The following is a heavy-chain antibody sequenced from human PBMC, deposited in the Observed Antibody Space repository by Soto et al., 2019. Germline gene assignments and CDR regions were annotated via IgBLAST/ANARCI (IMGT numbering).Heavy chain of an antibody. J-gene: IGHJ4*02. Sequence: EVQLVQSGAEVKKPGESLKISCKGSGYSFTSYWIGWVRQMPGKGLEWMGIIYPGDSDTRYSPSFQGQVTISADKSIGTAYLQWSSLKASDTAMYYCATQRITFGGVIDTDYWGQGTLVTVSS. CDR3: ATQRITFGGVIDTDY. CDR1: GYSFTSYW. V-gene: IGHV5-51*01. D-gene: IGHD3-16*02. CDR2: IYPGDSDT.